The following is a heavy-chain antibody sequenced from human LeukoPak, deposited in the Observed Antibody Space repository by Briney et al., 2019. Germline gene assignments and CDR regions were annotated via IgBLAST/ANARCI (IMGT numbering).Heavy chain of an antibody. Sequence: PGGSLRLSCAASGFSFSTYAMSWVRQIPGKGLEWVSAISGSDPGTYYADSVKGRFTISRVNSRNTLYLQMNRLRVEDTAVYYCAKGGGSYSYWGQGTLVTVSS. J-gene: IGHJ4*02. CDR3: AKGGGSYSY. D-gene: IGHD1-26*01. CDR1: GFSFSTYA. V-gene: IGHV3-23*01. CDR2: ISGSDPGT.